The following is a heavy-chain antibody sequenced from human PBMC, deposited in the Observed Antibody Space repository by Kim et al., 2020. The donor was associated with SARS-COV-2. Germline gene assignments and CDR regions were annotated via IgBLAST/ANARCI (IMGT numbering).Heavy chain of an antibody. J-gene: IGHJ6*02. D-gene: IGHD2-15*01. CDR2: ISRSSSHI. V-gene: IGHV3-21*01. CDR3: ARADGDAARWSAMDV. Sequence: GGSLRLSCAASGFTFSSCDMNWVRQAPGKGLQWVSHISRSSSHIYYADSVKGRFTISRANAQASLYLHMDSQRADDTDISYCARADGDAARWSAMDVWGQGTTGTVSS. CDR1: GFTFSSCD.